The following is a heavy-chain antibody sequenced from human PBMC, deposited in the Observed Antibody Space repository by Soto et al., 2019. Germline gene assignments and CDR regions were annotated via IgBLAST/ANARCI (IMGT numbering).Heavy chain of an antibody. V-gene: IGHV4-34*01. CDR2: INHSGST. CDR1: GGSFSGYY. D-gene: IGHD1-7*01. Sequence: SETLSLTCAVYGGSFSGYYWSWIRQPPGKGLEWIGEINHSGSTDYNPSLKSRVTISVDTSKNQFSLKLSSVTAADTAVYYCARVYNWNFKFDYWGQGTLVTVYS. CDR3: ARVYNWNFKFDY. J-gene: IGHJ4*02.